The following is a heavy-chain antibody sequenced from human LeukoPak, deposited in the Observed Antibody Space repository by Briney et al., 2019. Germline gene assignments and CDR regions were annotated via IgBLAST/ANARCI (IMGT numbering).Heavy chain of an antibody. CDR1: SGSFSGYY. V-gene: IGHV4-34*01. Sequence: PSETLSLTCSGYSGSFSGYYWSWIRQPPGKGLELVGEINHSVGTNYNPSLKSRVTMSLDTSKNQFSLKLSSVTAADTAVYYCARVHTRITMLRGSRSAYYFDYWGQGTLVTVSS. D-gene: IGHD3-10*01. CDR3: ARVHTRITMLRGSRSAYYFDY. J-gene: IGHJ4*02. CDR2: INHSVGT.